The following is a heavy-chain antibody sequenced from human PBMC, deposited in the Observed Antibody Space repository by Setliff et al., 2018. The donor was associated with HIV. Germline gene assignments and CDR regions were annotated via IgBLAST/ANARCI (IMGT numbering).Heavy chain of an antibody. V-gene: IGHV4-61*09. Sequence: SETLSLTCTVSGGSISSGSYYWSWMRQPAGKGLEWIGHIYTSGSTNYNPSLKSRVTISVDTSKNQFSLRLSSVTAGDTAVYYCTRRRGPMVRGVDPTPSYYFDYWGQGTLVTVSS. CDR1: GGSISSGSYY. J-gene: IGHJ4*02. D-gene: IGHD3-10*01. CDR3: TRRRGPMVRGVDPTPSYYFDY. CDR2: IYTSGST.